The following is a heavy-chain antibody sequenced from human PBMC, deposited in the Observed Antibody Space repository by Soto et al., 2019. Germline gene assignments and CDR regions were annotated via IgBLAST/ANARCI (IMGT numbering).Heavy chain of an antibody. D-gene: IGHD3-3*01. J-gene: IGHJ6*02. Sequence: PXGSLRLSCAASGFTISDCYMSWIRQAPGKGLEWVSYISSSGSTIYYAYSVKGRFTISSDNAKHSLYLQMNILRAEDTAVYYCGRVYSYYDVWSGMDVWGQGTTVTVSS. CDR2: ISSSGSTI. CDR3: GRVYSYYDVWSGMDV. V-gene: IGHV3-11*01. CDR1: GFTISDCY.